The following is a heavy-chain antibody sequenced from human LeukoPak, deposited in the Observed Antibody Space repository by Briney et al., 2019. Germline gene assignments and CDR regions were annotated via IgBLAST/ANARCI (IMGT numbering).Heavy chain of an antibody. V-gene: IGHV3-21*01. J-gene: IGHJ4*02. CDR3: ARDYYDSSGYYHGDY. CDR1: GFTFSSYS. D-gene: IGHD3-22*01. CDR2: ISSSSSYI. Sequence: GGSLRLFCAASGFTFSSYSMNWVRQAPGKGLEWVSSISSSSSYIFYADSVKGRFTISRDNAKNPLYLQMNSLRAEDTAVYYCARDYYDSSGYYHGDYWGQGTLVTVSS.